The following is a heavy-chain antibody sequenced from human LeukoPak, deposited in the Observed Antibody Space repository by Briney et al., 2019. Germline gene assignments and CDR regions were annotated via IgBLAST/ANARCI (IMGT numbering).Heavy chain of an antibody. J-gene: IGHJ4*02. CDR2: ISWDGGST. Sequence: GGSLRLSCAASGFTFDDYTMHWVRQAPGKGLEWVSLISWDGGSTYYADSVKGRFTISRDNSKNSLYLQMNSLRTEDTALYYCAKDRGYSGSYREDYFDYWGQGTLVTVSS. V-gene: IGHV3-43*01. D-gene: IGHD1-26*01. CDR3: AKDRGYSGSYREDYFDY. CDR1: GFTFDDYT.